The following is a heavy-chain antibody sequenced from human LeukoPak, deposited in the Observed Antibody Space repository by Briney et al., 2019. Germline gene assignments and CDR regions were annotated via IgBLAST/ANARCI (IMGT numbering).Heavy chain of an antibody. Sequence: SETLSLTCAVSGGSISSSNWWSWVRQPPGKGLEWIGEIYHGGSTNYNPSLKSRVTISVDKSKNQFSLKLSSVTAADTAVYYCARVPYSSSWPGFDPWGQGTLVTVSS. CDR3: ARVPYSSSWPGFDP. D-gene: IGHD6-13*01. CDR2: IYHGGST. V-gene: IGHV4-4*02. J-gene: IGHJ5*02. CDR1: GGSISSSNW.